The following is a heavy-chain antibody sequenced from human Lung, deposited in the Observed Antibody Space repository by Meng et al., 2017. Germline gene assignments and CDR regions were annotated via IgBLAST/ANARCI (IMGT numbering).Heavy chain of an antibody. J-gene: IGHJ4*02. CDR2: IDPKSGDT. V-gene: IGHV1-2*06. CDR3: ARDEDISAAGKLFGDY. D-gene: IGHD6-13*01. Sequence: VQSGSEVRKPGASVKVSCKPAGYNFPDYYIHWVRLAPGQGLEWMGHIDPKSGDTRYAQKFQGRVTMTGDTSIGTAYMELTGLRSDDTALYYCARDEDISAAGKLFGDYWGQGTLVTVSS. CDR1: GYNFPDYY.